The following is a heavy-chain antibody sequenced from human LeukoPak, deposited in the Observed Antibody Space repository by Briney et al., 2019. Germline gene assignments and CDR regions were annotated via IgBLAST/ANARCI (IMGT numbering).Heavy chain of an antibody. V-gene: IGHV4-39*01. D-gene: IGHD2-15*01. J-gene: IGHJ4*02. CDR3: ARHPPRGCSGGSCYLQYSYGYS. Sequence: SETLSLTCTVSDGSISSNSYYWGWIRQPPGKGLEWIANIYYSGNTYYNPSLKSRVTISVDTSKNQFSLKLSSVTAADTAVYYCARHPPRGCSGGSCYLQYSYGYSWGQGTLVTVSS. CDR1: DGSISSNSYY. CDR2: IYYSGNT.